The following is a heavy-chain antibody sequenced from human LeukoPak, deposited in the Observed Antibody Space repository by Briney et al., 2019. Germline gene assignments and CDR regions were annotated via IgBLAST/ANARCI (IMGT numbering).Heavy chain of an antibody. CDR1: GFTFSSYG. CDR3: AKGYSGYDWRSVFDY. D-gene: IGHD5-12*01. J-gene: IGHJ4*02. CDR2: ISGSGGST. Sequence: PGGSLRLSCAASGFTFSSYGMSWVRQAPGKGLEWVSAISGSGGSTYYADSVKGRFTISRDNSENTLYLQMNSLRAEDTAVYYCAKGYSGYDWRSVFDYWGQGTLVTVSS. V-gene: IGHV3-23*01.